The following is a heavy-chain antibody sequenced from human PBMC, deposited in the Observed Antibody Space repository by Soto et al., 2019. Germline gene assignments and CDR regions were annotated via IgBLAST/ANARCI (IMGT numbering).Heavy chain of an antibody. D-gene: IGHD3-16*01. Sequence: ASVKVSCKASGYTFTSYGISWVRQAPGQGLEWMGWISAYNGNTNYAQKLQGRVTMTTDTSTSTAYMDLRSLTSEDTAIYYCARTAPMDAGDKYYYDFWGQGALVTVSS. CDR2: ISAYNGNT. CDR3: ARTAPMDAGDKYYYDF. V-gene: IGHV1-18*01. J-gene: IGHJ4*02. CDR1: GYTFTSYG.